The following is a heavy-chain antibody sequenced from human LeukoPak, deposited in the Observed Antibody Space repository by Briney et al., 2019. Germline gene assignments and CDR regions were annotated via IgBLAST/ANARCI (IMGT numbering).Heavy chain of an antibody. CDR1: GFTFGDYD. D-gene: IGHD6-19*01. J-gene: IGHJ4*02. Sequence: GGSLRLSCAASGFTFGDYDMNWVRQAPGKGLEWVSGINWNGGSTAYADSVKGRFTISRDNAKNSLYLQMNSLRAEDTALYYCARDTGPFVAVAGHDYWGQGTLVTVSS. CDR3: ARDTGPFVAVAGHDY. V-gene: IGHV3-20*04. CDR2: INWNGGST.